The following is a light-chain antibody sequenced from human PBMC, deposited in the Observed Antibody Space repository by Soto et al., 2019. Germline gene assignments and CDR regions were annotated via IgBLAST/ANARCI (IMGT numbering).Light chain of an antibody. CDR1: QSVSSSS. V-gene: IGKV3-20*01. CDR2: GAS. Sequence: EIVLTQSPGTLSLSPGETATLSCRASQSVSSSSLAWYQQKPGQAPRLLIYGASSRATGIPDRFSGSGSGTDFTLTISRLEPEDFAVYYCQQYSSSTLTFGGGTKVEIK. CDR3: QQYSSSTLT. J-gene: IGKJ4*01.